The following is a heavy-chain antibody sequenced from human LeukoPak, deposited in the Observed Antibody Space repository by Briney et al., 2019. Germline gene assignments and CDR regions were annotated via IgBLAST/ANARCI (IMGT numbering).Heavy chain of an antibody. CDR1: GYTFTSYG. J-gene: IGHJ4*02. D-gene: IGHD5-12*01. Sequence: GASVKVSCKASGYTFTSYGISWVRQAPGQGLEWMGWISAYNGNTNYAQKLQGRVTMTTDTSTSTAYMELRSLRSDDTAVYYCARDDHCSGYDPKPYDYWGQGTLVTVSS. CDR2: ISAYNGNT. V-gene: IGHV1-18*01. CDR3: ARDDHCSGYDPKPYDY.